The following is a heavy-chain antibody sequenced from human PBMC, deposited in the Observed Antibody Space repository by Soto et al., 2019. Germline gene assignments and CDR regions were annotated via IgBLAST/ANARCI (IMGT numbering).Heavy chain of an antibody. J-gene: IGHJ4*02. Sequence: XSVKVSCNASGYIFTSYAITWVRQDTGQGLEWMGWMDPKTGNTDYGQKFQGRVTMTRNTSISTAYMELSSLTSEDTAVYYCARGRGWRDYWGQGTLVTVSS. V-gene: IGHV1-8*01. CDR2: MDPKTGNT. CDR3: ARGRGWRDY. CDR1: GYIFTSYA. D-gene: IGHD6-19*01.